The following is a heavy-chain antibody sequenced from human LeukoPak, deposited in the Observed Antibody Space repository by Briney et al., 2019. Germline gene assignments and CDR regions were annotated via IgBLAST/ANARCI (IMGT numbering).Heavy chain of an antibody. D-gene: IGHD6-13*01. V-gene: IGHV4-39*01. CDR2: IYYSGST. J-gene: IGHJ4*02. CDR3: ATLAAAHENHSFDY. CDR1: GGSISSSSYY. Sequence: PSETLSLTCTVSGGSISSSSYYWGWIRQPPGKGLEWIGSIYYSGSTYYNPSLKSRVTISVDTSKNQFSLKLSSVTAADTAVYYCATLAAAHENHSFDYWGQGTLVTVSS.